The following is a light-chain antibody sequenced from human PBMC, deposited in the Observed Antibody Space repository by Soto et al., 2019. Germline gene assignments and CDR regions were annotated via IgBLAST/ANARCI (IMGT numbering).Light chain of an antibody. CDR1: SSNIGGIS. CDR2: DDD. CDR3: GSWDSSVSAYV. Sequence: QSVLTQPPSVSAAPGQRVTISCSGSSSNIGGISVSWYQQLPGTAPKLLIYDDDKRPSGIPDRFSGSKSGTSATLGITGFQTGDEADYYCGSWDSSVSAYVFGTGTKGTVL. J-gene: IGLJ1*01. V-gene: IGLV1-51*01.